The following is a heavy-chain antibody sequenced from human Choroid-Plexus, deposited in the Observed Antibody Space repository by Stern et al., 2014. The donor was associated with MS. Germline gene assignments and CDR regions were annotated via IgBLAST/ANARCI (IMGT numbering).Heavy chain of an antibody. D-gene: IGHD3-3*01. V-gene: IGHV1-2*06. CDR2: IKPNTGST. CDR1: GYIFTGYY. CDR3: ARDQRGITIFGVVTDYYYLGMDV. Sequence: VQLVESGAEVKKPGASVKVSCKTSGYIFTGYYIHWVRQAPGQGLEWMARIKPNTGSTKYAQKFQGRVPMSRDTSISTAYVELSSLTSDDTAVYYCARDQRGITIFGVVTDYYYLGMDVWGQGTTVTVSS. J-gene: IGHJ6*02.